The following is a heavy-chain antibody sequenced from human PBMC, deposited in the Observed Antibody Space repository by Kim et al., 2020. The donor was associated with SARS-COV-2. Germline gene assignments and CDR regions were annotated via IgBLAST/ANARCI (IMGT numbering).Heavy chain of an antibody. CDR1: GFTFSYYW. D-gene: IGHD6-6*01. CDR3: ARGGRPGDY. CDR2: IKEDGSEK. Sequence: GSLRLSCVASGFTFSYYWMSWVRQAPGKGLEWLAQIKEDGSEKFYVDSVKGRFTISRDNAKNSLYLQMDSLRAADTAVYYCARGGRPGDYWGQGTRVTV. V-gene: IGHV3-7*01. J-gene: IGHJ4*02.